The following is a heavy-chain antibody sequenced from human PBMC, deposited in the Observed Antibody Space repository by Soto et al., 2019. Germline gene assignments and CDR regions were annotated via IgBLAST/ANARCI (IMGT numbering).Heavy chain of an antibody. CDR3: ARHTGRPYYYYGMDV. V-gene: IGHV1-69*12. CDR2: IIPIFGTA. Sequence: QVQLVQSGAEVKKPGSSVKVSCKASGGTFSTYAISWVRQAPGQGLEWMGGIIPIFGTADHAQKFQGRVTITADESTSTAYMELSSLRSQDTAVYYCARHTGRPYYYYGMDVWGQGTTVTVSS. CDR1: GGTFSTYA. J-gene: IGHJ6*02. D-gene: IGHD2-15*01.